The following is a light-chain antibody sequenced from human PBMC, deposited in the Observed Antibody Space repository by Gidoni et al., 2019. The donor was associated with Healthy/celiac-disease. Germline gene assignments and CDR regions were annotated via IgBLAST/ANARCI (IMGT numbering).Light chain of an antibody. V-gene: IGKV3-20*01. Sequence: EIVLTQSPGTQTLSPGERATPSCRASQSVSSSYLSWYQQKPGQAPRLLIYGASSRATGIPDRFSGSGSGTDFTLTISRLEPEDFAVYYCQQYGSSPQTFGQGTKVEIK. CDR3: QQYGSSPQT. CDR1: QSVSSSY. CDR2: GAS. J-gene: IGKJ1*01.